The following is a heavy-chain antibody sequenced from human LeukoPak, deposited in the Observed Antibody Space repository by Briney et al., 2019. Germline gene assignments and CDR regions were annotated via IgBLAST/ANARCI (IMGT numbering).Heavy chain of an antibody. CDR3: ARERIIWFDP. Sequence: GGSLRLSCAASGFTFSGSAMHWVRQASGKGLEWVGRIRSKVNSYATAYAASVKGRFTISRDDSKNTAYLQMNSLKTEDTAVYYCARERIIWFDPWGQGTLVTVTS. CDR1: GFTFSGSA. D-gene: IGHD3-10*01. CDR2: IRSKVNSYAT. J-gene: IGHJ5*02. V-gene: IGHV3-73*01.